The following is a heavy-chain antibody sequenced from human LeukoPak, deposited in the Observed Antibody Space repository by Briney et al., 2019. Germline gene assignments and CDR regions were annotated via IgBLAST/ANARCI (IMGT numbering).Heavy chain of an antibody. J-gene: IGHJ6*02. CDR1: GGSISSGGYY. CDR2: IYYSGST. CDR3: ARAERIAAMSNYGMDV. D-gene: IGHD6-6*01. V-gene: IGHV4-31*03. Sequence: PSETLSLTYTVSGGSISSGGYYWSWIRQHPGKGLEWIGYIYYSGSTYYNPSLKSRVTISVDTSKNQFSLKLSSVTAADTAVYYCARAERIAAMSNYGMDVWGQGTTVTVSS.